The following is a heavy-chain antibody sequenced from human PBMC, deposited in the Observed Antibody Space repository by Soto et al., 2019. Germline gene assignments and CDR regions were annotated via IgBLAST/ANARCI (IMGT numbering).Heavy chain of an antibody. J-gene: IGHJ4*02. D-gene: IGHD4-17*01. CDR3: ARASTVTPRFDY. V-gene: IGHV3-21*01. Sequence: GGSLRLSCAASGFTFSSYSMNWVRQAPGKGLEWVSSISSSSSYIYYADSVKGRFTISRDNAKNSLYLQMNSLRAEDTAVYYYARASTVTPRFDYWGQGTLVTVSS. CDR2: ISSSSSYI. CDR1: GFTFSSYS.